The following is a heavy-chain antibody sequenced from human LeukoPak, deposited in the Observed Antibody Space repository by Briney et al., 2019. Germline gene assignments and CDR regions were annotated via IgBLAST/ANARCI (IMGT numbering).Heavy chain of an antibody. CDR2: IYYSGST. Sequence: TLSLTCTVSGYSISSGYYWGWIRQPPGKGLEWIGYIYYSGSTYYNPSLKSRVTISVDASKNQFSLKLSSVTAADTAVYYCAREGTYCSSASCYTYFDYWGQGTLVTVSS. D-gene: IGHD2-2*02. J-gene: IGHJ4*02. CDR3: AREGTYCSSASCYTYFDY. V-gene: IGHV4-30-4*08. CDR1: GYSISSGYY.